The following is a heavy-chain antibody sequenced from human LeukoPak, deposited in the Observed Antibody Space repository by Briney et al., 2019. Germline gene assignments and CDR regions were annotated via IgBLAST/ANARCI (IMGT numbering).Heavy chain of an antibody. CDR3: ARDSAYYDSSGGWFDP. CDR1: GFTFSSYW. CDR2: IKSDGSST. D-gene: IGHD3-22*01. Sequence: GGSLRLSCEDSGFTFSSYWMHWVPQAPGKGLVWFSRIKSDGSSTSYAESVKGRFTISRDNAKNTLYLQMNSLRAEDTAVYYCARDSAYYDSSGGWFDPWGQGTLVTVSS. J-gene: IGHJ5*02. V-gene: IGHV3-74*01.